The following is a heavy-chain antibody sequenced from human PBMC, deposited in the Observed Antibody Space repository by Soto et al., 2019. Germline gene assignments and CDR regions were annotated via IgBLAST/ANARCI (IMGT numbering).Heavy chain of an antibody. CDR3: ARGLAGSSDWFDP. J-gene: IGHJ5*02. CDR2: MDPKSGDT. D-gene: IGHD3-22*01. V-gene: IGHV1-8*01. CDR1: GYTFINYY. Sequence: ASVKVSCKASGYTFINYYISWVRQATGQRFEWMGWMDPKSGDTGYVPKFQGRVTMTRDTSTDTAYMDLSNLRSDDTAVYYCARGLAGSSDWFDPWGPGTLVTVSS.